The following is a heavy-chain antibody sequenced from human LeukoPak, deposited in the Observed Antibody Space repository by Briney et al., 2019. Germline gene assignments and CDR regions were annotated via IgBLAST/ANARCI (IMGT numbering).Heavy chain of an antibody. V-gene: IGHV3-9*03. D-gene: IGHD2-2*01. J-gene: IGHJ4*02. CDR1: GFTFDDYA. Sequence: PGGSLRLSCAASGFTFDDYAMHWVRQAPGKGLEWVSGISWNSGSIRYADSVKGRFTISRDNAKNSLYLQMNSLRAEDMALYYCAKDMTSYATYYFDYWGQGTLVTVSS. CDR3: AKDMTSYATYYFDY. CDR2: ISWNSGSI.